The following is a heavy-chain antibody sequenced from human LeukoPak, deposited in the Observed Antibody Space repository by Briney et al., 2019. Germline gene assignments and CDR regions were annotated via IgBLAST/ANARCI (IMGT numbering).Heavy chain of an antibody. Sequence: GESLKISCKASGYTFTSYGISWVRQAPGQGLEWMGWISAYNGNTNYAQKLQGRVTMTTDTSTSTAYMELRSLRSDDTAVYYCARDHDSSGYYPFGYWGQGTLVTVSS. D-gene: IGHD3-22*01. CDR1: GYTFTSYG. CDR2: ISAYNGNT. CDR3: ARDHDSSGYYPFGY. V-gene: IGHV1-18*01. J-gene: IGHJ4*02.